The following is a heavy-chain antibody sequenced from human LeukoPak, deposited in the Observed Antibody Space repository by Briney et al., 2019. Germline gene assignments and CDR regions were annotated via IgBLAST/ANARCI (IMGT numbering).Heavy chain of an antibody. CDR2: IYYSGST. D-gene: IGHD6-19*01. V-gene: IGHV4-59*01. Sequence: PSETLSLTCTVSGGSISSYYWSWIRQPPGKGLEWIGYIYYSGSTNYNPSLKSRVTISVDTSKNQFSLKLSSVTAADTAVYYCARGGDSSDWYKYWGQGTLVTVSS. J-gene: IGHJ4*02. CDR1: GGSISSYY. CDR3: ARGGDSSDWYKY.